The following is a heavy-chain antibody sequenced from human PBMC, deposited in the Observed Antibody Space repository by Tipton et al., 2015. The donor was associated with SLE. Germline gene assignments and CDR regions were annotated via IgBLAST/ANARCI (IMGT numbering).Heavy chain of an antibody. J-gene: IGHJ4*02. Sequence: TLSLTCTVSGGSISSSRYYWGWIRQPPGKGLEWIGSICHSGTAYYNPSLKSRVTISVDTSKNQFSLKLSSVTAADTAVYYCARGNEVTISFDYWGQGTLVTVSS. V-gene: IGHV4-39*07. CDR3: ARGNEVTISFDY. D-gene: IGHD3-3*01. CDR1: GGSISSSRYY. CDR2: ICHSGTA.